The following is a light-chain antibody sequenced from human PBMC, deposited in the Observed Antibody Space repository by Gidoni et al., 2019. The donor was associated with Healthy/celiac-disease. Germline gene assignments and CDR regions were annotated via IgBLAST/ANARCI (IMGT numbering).Light chain of an antibody. V-gene: IGKV1-39*01. CDR3: QQSYSTPWT. J-gene: IGKJ1*01. Sequence: DIHMTQSPSSLSASVGDRVTITCRASQSISSYLNWYQQKPGKAPKLLIYAASSLQSGVPSRFSGSGSGTDFTLTISSLQPEDFETYYCQQSYSTPWTFGQGTKVEIK. CDR2: AAS. CDR1: QSISSY.